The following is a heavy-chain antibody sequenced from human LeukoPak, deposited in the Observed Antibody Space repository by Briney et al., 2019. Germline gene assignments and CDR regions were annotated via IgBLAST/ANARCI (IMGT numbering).Heavy chain of an antibody. D-gene: IGHD3-22*01. V-gene: IGHV4-59*12. Sequence: SETLSLTCSVSGGSISSYYWNWIRQPPGKGLEWIGYIYYSGYTNYNPSLKSRVTISVDTSKNQFSLKLSSVTAADTAVYYCARVPDPYYYDSSGYYHGFDYWGQGTLVTVSS. CDR3: ARVPDPYYYDSSGYYHGFDY. CDR1: GGSISSYY. J-gene: IGHJ4*02. CDR2: IYYSGYT.